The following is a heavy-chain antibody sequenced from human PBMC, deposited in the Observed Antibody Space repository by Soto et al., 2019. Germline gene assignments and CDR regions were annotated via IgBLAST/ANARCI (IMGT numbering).Heavy chain of an antibody. CDR3: ARVATVFGVAPYRMDV. CDR1: GFTFSSYS. Sequence: QVQLVESGGGVVQPGRSLRLSCAASGFTFSSYSMHWVRQAPGKGLQWVAVTSFDGSNKYYADSVKGRFTISRDNSKNTLYLPMNSLRGDDTAVYYCARVATVFGVAPYRMDVWCQGTTVNVSS. CDR2: TSFDGSNK. J-gene: IGHJ6*02. V-gene: IGHV3-30-3*01. D-gene: IGHD3-3*01.